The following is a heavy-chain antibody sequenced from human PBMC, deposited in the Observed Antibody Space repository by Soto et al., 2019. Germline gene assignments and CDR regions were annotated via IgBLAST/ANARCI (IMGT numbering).Heavy chain of an antibody. J-gene: IGHJ4*02. Sequence: QVQLVQSRAEVKKPGSSVKVSCKASGGTFSSYTIGWVRQAPGQGLEWMGRIIPILGIANYAQKFQGRVTITADKSTSTAYMELSSLRSEDTAVYYCARDGGYYGSGIDYWGQGTLVTVSS. CDR3: ARDGGYYGSGIDY. CDR1: GGTFSSYT. D-gene: IGHD3-10*01. V-gene: IGHV1-69*08. CDR2: IIPILGIA.